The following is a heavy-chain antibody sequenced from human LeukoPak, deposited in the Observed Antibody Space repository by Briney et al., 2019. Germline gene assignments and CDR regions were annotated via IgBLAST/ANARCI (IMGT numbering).Heavy chain of an antibody. Sequence: PSVTLSLTCTVSGGSISSYSWSWIRQPPGKGLEWIGYLYSRGSTNDNPSLKSRVTISRDTSKNQLSLRVTSVTAADTAMYYCARTNAFGNRGQGTMVTVSS. CDR2: LYSRGST. CDR3: ARTNAFGN. V-gene: IGHV4-4*08. J-gene: IGHJ3*02. CDR1: GGSISSYS.